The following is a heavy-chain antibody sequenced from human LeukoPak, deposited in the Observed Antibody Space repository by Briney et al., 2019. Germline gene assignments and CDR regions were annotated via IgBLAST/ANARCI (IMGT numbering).Heavy chain of an antibody. V-gene: IGHV5-51*01. CDR3: ARLGSGQDAFDI. D-gene: IGHD2-8*02. Sequence: GESLKISCKGSGYTFSSYWIGWVRQMPGKGLEWMGIIYPGDSDTRYSPSLQGQVTISVDTSIGTAYLQWSSLKASDTAMYYCARLGSGQDAFDIWGQGTMVTVSS. CDR1: GYTFSSYW. J-gene: IGHJ3*02. CDR2: IYPGDSDT.